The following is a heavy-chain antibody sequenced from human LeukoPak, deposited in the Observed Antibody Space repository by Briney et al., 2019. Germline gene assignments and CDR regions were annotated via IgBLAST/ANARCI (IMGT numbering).Heavy chain of an antibody. D-gene: IGHD1-1*01. CDR1: GYTFTDYY. CDR2: INPTSGAT. Sequence: GASVNVSCTASGYTFTDYYMHWVRQAPGQGLDWVGWINPTSGATNYAQKFQGRVTMTRDTSNNTSYMELSRLRSDDTAVYYCAREFRTTTWSFDAFDLWGQGTMVTVSS. V-gene: IGHV1-2*02. CDR3: AREFRTTTWSFDAFDL. J-gene: IGHJ3*01.